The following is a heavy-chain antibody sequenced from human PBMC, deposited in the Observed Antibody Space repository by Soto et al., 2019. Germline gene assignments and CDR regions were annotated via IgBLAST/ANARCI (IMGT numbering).Heavy chain of an antibody. CDR1: GFTVSSNY. CDR2: IYSGGST. CDR3: ARASGIAAAGRNWYFDL. D-gene: IGHD6-13*01. J-gene: IGHJ2*01. Sequence: GGSLRLSCAASGFTVSSNYMSWVRQAPGKGLEWVSVIYSGGSTYYADSVKGRFTISRDNSKNTLYLQMNSLRAEDTAVYYCARASGIAAAGRNWYFDLWGRGTLVTVSS. V-gene: IGHV3-66*02.